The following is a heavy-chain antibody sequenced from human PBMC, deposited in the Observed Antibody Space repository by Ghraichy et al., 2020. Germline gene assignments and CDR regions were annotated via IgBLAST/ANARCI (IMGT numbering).Heavy chain of an antibody. CDR3: ARNRRITMIVVVSQKRSYGMDV. V-gene: IGHV4-34*01. CDR1: GGSFSGYY. J-gene: IGHJ6*02. D-gene: IGHD3-22*01. CDR2: INHSGST. Sequence: SETLSLTCAVYGGSFSGYYWSWIRQPPGKGLEWIGEINHSGSTNYNPSLKSRVTISVDTSKNQFSLKLSSVTAADTAVYYCARNRRITMIVVVSQKRSYGMDVWGQGTPVTVAS.